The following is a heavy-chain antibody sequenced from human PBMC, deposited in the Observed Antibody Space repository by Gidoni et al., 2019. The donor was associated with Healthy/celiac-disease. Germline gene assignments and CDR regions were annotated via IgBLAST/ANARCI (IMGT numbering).Heavy chain of an antibody. Sequence: EVQLLESGGGLVQPGGSLRLSCAASGFTFSSYAMRWVRQAPGKGLEWVSAISGSGGSTYYADSVKGRFTISRDNSKNTLYLQMNSLRAEDTAVYYCAKDPPAKYRAVAGTGEDFDYWGQGTLVTVSS. CDR2: ISGSGGST. D-gene: IGHD6-19*01. CDR1: GFTFSSYA. V-gene: IGHV3-23*01. J-gene: IGHJ4*02. CDR3: AKDPPAKYRAVAGTGEDFDY.